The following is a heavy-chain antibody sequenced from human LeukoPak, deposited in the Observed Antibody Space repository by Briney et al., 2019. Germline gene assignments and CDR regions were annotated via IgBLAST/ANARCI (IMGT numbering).Heavy chain of an antibody. D-gene: IGHD4-11*01. CDR1: GGSISSYY. CDR2: IYYSGST. V-gene: IGHV4-59*01. CDR3: ATSTALHDY. J-gene: IGHJ4*02. Sequence: PSETLSLTCIVSGGSISSYYWSWIRQPPGKGLEWIGYIYYSGSTNYNPSLKSRVTTSVDTSKNQFSLKLSSVTAADTAVYYCATSTALHDYWGQGTLVTVSS.